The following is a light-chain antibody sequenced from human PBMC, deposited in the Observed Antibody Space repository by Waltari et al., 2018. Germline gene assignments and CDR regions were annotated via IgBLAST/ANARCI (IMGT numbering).Light chain of an antibody. V-gene: IGLV3-1*01. CDR1: ELGNKY. Sequence: SYELTQPPSVSVSPGQTASITCSGDELGNKYVCWYQQKPGQSPILVIFQDSKRPSGIPERFSGSNSGNAATLTISGTQAVDEADYYCQAWDSNTGVFGTGTRVTAL. J-gene: IGLJ1*01. CDR2: QDS. CDR3: QAWDSNTGV.